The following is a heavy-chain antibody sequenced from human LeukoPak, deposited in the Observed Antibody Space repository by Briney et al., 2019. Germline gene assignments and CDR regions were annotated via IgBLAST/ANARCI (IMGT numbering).Heavy chain of an antibody. CDR2: INHSGST. CDR3: ASGSGDYGLYYFDY. Sequence: PSETLSLTCAVYGGSFSGYYWSWIRQPPGKGLEWIGEINHSGSTNYNPSLKSRVTISVDTSKNQFSLKLSSVTAADTAVYYCASGSGDYGLYYFDYWGRGTLVTVSS. CDR1: GGSFSGYY. V-gene: IGHV4-34*01. D-gene: IGHD4-17*01. J-gene: IGHJ4*02.